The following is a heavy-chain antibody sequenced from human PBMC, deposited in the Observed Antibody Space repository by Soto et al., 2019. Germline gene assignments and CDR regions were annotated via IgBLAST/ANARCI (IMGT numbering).Heavy chain of an antibody. J-gene: IGHJ6*02. Sequence: QGHLVQSEAEVKKSGASVKVSCKASGYTFTRYGISWVRQAPGQGLEWMGWMSGYNGDTNYAQKFQGRVSMTLDTSTGTAYMELRSLTSDDTAIYYCAKNGQPPYYYYGLDVWGQGTKVTVSS. CDR2: MSGYNGDT. V-gene: IGHV1-18*01. D-gene: IGHD2-8*01. CDR3: AKNGQPPYYYYGLDV. CDR1: GYTFTRYG.